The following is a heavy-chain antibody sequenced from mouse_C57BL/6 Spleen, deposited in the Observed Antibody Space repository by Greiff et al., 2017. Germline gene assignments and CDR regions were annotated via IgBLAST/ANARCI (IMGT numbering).Heavy chain of an antibody. CDR1: GYTFTSYW. CDR3: ARPYYYGSSSAWFAY. Sequence: QVQLQQPGAELVKPGASVKLSCKASGYTFTSYWMQWVKQRPGQGLEWIGEIDPSDSYTNYNQQIKGKAPLTVDTSSSTADMQLSSLTSEDSAVYYGARPYYYGSSSAWFAYWGQGTLVTVSA. D-gene: IGHD1-1*01. CDR2: IDPSDSYT. V-gene: IGHV1-50*01. J-gene: IGHJ3*01.